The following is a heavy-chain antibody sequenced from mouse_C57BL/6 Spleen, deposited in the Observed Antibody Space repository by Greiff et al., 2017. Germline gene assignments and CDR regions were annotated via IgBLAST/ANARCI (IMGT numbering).Heavy chain of an antibody. D-gene: IGHD1-1*01. J-gene: IGHJ4*01. Sequence: DVKLVESGGGLVKPGGSLKLSCAASGFTFSSYAMSWVRQTPEKRLEWVATISDGGSYTYYPDNVKGRFTISRDNAKNNLYLQMSHLKSEDTAMYYCARVATTGYYAMDYWGQGTSVTVSS. CDR2: ISDGGSYT. CDR3: ARVATTGYYAMDY. V-gene: IGHV5-4*03. CDR1: GFTFSSYA.